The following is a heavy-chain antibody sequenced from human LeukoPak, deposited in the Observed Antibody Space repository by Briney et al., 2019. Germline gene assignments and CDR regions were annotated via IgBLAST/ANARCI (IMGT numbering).Heavy chain of an antibody. D-gene: IGHD2-15*01. CDR2: ISSSGSTI. V-gene: IGHV3-48*03. J-gene: IGHJ6*03. Sequence: PGGSLRLSCAASGFTFSSYEMNWVRQAPGKGLEWVSYISSSGSTIYYADSVKGRFTISRDNSKNTLYLQMNSLRAEDTAVYYCAKEAGLTSYCSGGSCSSGYYYYMDVWGKGTTVTVSS. CDR1: GFTFSSYE. CDR3: AKEAGLTSYCSGGSCSSGYYYYMDV.